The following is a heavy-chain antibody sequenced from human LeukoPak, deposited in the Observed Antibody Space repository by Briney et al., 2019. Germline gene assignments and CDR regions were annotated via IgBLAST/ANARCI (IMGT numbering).Heavy chain of an antibody. D-gene: IGHD3-3*01. CDR3: SRQDDFWSGSYYFDY. CDR2: IRYDGSNK. CDR1: GFTFSIYG. Sequence: GGSLRLSCGASGFTFSIYGMHWVRRAPRKGREWVAFIRYDGSNKYYADSVKGRFTISRDNSKNTLYLQMNSLRAEDTAVYYCSRQDDFWSGSYYFDYWGQGTLVTVSS. J-gene: IGHJ4*02. V-gene: IGHV3-30*02.